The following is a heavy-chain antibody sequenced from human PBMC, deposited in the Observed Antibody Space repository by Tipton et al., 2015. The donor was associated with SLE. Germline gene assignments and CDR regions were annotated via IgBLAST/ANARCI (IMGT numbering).Heavy chain of an antibody. Sequence: SLRLSCTASGFRFGDYAINWVRQAPGKGLEWVGFTRSKDYGGTTGYAASVEGRFTISRDDSKSIAYLQMNSLKSEDTAVYYCTRAGFRFVEWLRGFDYWGQGTLVTVSS. J-gene: IGHJ4*02. CDR3: TRAGFRFVEWLRGFDY. CDR2: TRSKDYGGTT. V-gene: IGHV3-49*04. D-gene: IGHD3-3*01. CDR1: GFRFGDYA.